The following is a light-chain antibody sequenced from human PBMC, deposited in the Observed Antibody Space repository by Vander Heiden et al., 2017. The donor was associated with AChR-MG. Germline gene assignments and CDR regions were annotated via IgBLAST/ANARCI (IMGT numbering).Light chain of an antibody. V-gene: IGLV2-14*03. J-gene: IGLJ2*01. CDR3: SSYTGDDTLL. CDR2: DVT. CDR1: SGDVGGYNY. Sequence: QSALTQPASVSGSPGQSITISCTGASGDVGGYNYVSWYQQHPGKTPKLIIYDVTNRPSGISDRFSGSKSGNTASLTISGLQAEDEADYYCSSYTGDDTLLFGGGTKLTVL.